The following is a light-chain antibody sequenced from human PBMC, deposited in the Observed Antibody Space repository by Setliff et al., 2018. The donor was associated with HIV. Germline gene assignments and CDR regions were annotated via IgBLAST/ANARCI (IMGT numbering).Light chain of an antibody. Sequence: QSALTQPASVSGSPGQSITISCSGTNSDIGSHDYVSWYQQHPGKAPKLIIFSVTYRPSGVSDRFSGSKSGNTASLTISGLQPEDEADYYCASHRDTNTLEVFRTGTKVTVL. V-gene: IGLV2-14*03. CDR1: NSDIGSHDY. CDR3: ASHRDTNTLEV. CDR2: SVT. J-gene: IGLJ1*01.